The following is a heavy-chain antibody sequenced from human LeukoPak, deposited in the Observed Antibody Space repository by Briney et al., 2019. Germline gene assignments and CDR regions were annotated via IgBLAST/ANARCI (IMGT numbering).Heavy chain of an antibody. Sequence: PGGSLRLSCAASGFTFSSYAMHWVRQAPGKGLEWVAVISYDGSNKYYADSVKGRFTISRDNSKNTLYLQMNSLRAEDTAVYYRARDLSSGGSYYFDYWGQGTLVTVSS. CDR3: ARDLSSGGSYYFDY. CDR2: ISYDGSNK. D-gene: IGHD2-15*01. CDR1: GFTFSSYA. V-gene: IGHV3-30*04. J-gene: IGHJ4*02.